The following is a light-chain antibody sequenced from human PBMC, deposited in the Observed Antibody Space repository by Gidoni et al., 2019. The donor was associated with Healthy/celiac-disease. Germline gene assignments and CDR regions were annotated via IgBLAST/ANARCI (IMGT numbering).Light chain of an antibody. Sequence: DIQMPQSPSSLSASVGDRVTITCQASQDISNYLNWYQQKPGKAPKLLIYDASNLETGVPSRFSGSGSGTDFTVTISSLQPEDIATYYCQQYDNLPRTFGGGTKVEIK. CDR1: QDISNY. CDR3: QQYDNLPRT. CDR2: DAS. V-gene: IGKV1-33*01. J-gene: IGKJ4*01.